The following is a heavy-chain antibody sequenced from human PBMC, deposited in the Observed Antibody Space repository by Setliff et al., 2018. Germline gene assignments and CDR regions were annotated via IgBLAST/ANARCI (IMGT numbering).Heavy chain of an antibody. J-gene: IGHJ4*02. D-gene: IGHD3-10*01. Sequence: SGPTLVNPTPTLTLTCTVSGFSLTTSGICVNWIRQPPGKALEWLARIDWDGDTYYTTSLKTRLTISRDTSKNQVVLTLTNVDPVDTATYYCARIKFSYSSGSYQGTAPFDYWGQGMLVTVSS. CDR1: GFSLTTSGIC. CDR3: ARIKFSYSSGSYQGTAPFDY. CDR2: IDWDGDT. V-gene: IGHV2-70*11.